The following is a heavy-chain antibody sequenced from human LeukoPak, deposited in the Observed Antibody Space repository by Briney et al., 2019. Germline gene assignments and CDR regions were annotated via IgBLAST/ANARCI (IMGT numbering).Heavy chain of an antibody. V-gene: IGHV3-7*01. CDR1: GFTFSSYW. CDR2: INHNGNVN. J-gene: IGHJ6*02. D-gene: IGHD3-9*01. Sequence: GGSLRLSCAASGFTFSSYWMNWARQAPGKELEWVASINHNGNVNYYVDSVKGRFTISRDNAKNSLYLQMNSLRAEDTAVYYCARDLVLRYFVYYYYGMDVWGQGTTVTVSS. CDR3: ARDLVLRYFVYYYYGMDV.